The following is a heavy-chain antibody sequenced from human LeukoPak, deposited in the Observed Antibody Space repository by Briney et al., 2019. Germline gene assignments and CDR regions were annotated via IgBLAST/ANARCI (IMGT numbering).Heavy chain of an antibody. V-gene: IGHV4-34*01. CDR3: ATNQGGGS. D-gene: IGHD2-15*01. CDR1: GVSFNDYS. Sequence: SETLSLTCAVYGVSFNDYSWSWIRQPSGEGLEWIGEIDHSGSTNYNPSLQSRVTISIDTSKNQFSLRLTSMTAADTGVYYCATNQGGGSWGQGILVTVSS. J-gene: IGHJ4*02. CDR2: IDHSGST.